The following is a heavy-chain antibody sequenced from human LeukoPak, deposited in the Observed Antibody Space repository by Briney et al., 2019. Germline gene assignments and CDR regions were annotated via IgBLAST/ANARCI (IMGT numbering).Heavy chain of an antibody. CDR2: INPNSDGT. J-gene: IGHJ4*02. Sequence: ASVTVSCKTSGYTFTFYYIYWVRQAPAQGLEWMGWINPNSDGTNYAQNFQGRVTMTSDTSITTVYMDLSSLTSDDTAVYYCARDLFGGPLGESRGGYFDYWGQGTLVTVSS. CDR3: ARDLFGGPLGESRGGYFDY. V-gene: IGHV1-2*02. CDR1: GYTFTFYY. D-gene: IGHD3-10*01.